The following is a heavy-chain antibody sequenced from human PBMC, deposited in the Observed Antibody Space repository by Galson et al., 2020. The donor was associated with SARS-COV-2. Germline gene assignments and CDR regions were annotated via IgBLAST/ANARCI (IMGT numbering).Heavy chain of an antibody. D-gene: IGHD3-10*01. Sequence: QTLSLTCAVSGGSISSGGYSWSWIRQPPGKGLEWIGYIYHSGSTYYNPSLKSRVTISVDRSKNQFSLKLSSVTAADTAVYYCARALLWFGESISSDAFDIWGQGTMVTVSS. CDR1: GGSISSGGYS. CDR2: IYHSGST. V-gene: IGHV4-30-2*01. J-gene: IGHJ3*02. CDR3: ARALLWFGESISSDAFDI.